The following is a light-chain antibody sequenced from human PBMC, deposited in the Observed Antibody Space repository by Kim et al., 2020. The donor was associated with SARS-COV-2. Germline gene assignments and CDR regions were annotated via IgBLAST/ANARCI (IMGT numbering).Light chain of an antibody. CDR2: DAS. J-gene: IGKJ2*03. CDR1: QRISSNY. Sequence: WSPGERATLSCRANQRISSNYLAWYQHKPCQSPRLLIHDASNRATGIPDRCSGSGSGTDFTLTISRLEPEDFAVYYCHQYIRSPYSFGQGTKLEI. V-gene: IGKV3-20*01. CDR3: HQYIRSPYS.